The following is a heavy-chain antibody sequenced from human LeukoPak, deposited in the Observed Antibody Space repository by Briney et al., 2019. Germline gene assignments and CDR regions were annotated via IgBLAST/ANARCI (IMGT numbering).Heavy chain of an antibody. Sequence: PSETLSLTCAVYGGSFSGYYWSWIHQPPGKGLEWIGEINHSGSTNYNPSLKSQVTISADMSKNQFSLKLSSVTAADTAVYYCARGRPDIVRVVVRIRFDPWGQGTLVTVSS. CDR3: ARGRPDIVRVVVRIRFDP. J-gene: IGHJ5*02. D-gene: IGHD2-8*02. CDR1: GGSFSGYY. V-gene: IGHV4-34*01. CDR2: INHSGST.